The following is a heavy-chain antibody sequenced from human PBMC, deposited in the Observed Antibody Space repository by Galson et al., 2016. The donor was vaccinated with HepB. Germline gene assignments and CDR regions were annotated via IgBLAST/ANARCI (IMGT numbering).Heavy chain of an antibody. CDR3: AREVVNTVTIFHSFDP. J-gene: IGHJ5*02. CDR1: GGSVSSGGYY. CDR2: IYYSGST. D-gene: IGHD3-3*01. Sequence: TLSLTCTVSGGSVSSGGYYWSWIRQHPGKGLEWIGYIYYSGSTSYNPSLKSRVTISVDTSKNQFSLKLSSVTAADTAVYYCAREVVNTVTIFHSFDPWGQGTLVTVSS. V-gene: IGHV4-31*03.